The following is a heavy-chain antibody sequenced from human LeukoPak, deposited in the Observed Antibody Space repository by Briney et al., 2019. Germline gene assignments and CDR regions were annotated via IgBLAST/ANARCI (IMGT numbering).Heavy chain of an antibody. Sequence: GGSLRLSCAASGFTFSSYWMSWVRQAPGKGLEWVANIKQDGSEKYYVDSVKGRFTISRDNAKNSLYLQMNSLRAEDTAVYYCAKRFRYCSGGSCYTGTGANYYHYYMDVWGKGPTVTVSS. CDR2: IKQDGSEK. D-gene: IGHD2-15*01. CDR1: GFTFSSYW. V-gene: IGHV3-7*01. CDR3: AKRFRYCSGGSCYTGTGANYYHYYMDV. J-gene: IGHJ6*03.